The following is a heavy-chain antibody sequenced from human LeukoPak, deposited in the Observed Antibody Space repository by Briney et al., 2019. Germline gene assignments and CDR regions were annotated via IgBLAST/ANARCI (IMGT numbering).Heavy chain of an antibody. D-gene: IGHD6-19*01. Sequence: PGGSLRLSCAASGFTFSSYCMHWVRQAPGKVLEWVAFISYDGSNKYYADSVKGRFTIYRDNSKNTLYLQMNSLRAEDTAVYYCAKDKQWLAYFDYWGQGTLVTVSS. J-gene: IGHJ4*02. CDR3: AKDKQWLAYFDY. CDR1: GFTFSSYC. CDR2: ISYDGSNK. V-gene: IGHV3-30*18.